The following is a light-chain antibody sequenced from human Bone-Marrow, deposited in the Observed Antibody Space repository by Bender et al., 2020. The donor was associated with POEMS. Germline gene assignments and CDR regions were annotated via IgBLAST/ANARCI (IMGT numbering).Light chain of an antibody. CDR1: RIGIKL. Sequence: SYVLTQSPSVSVAPGKTARVTCGGDRIGIKLVHWYQRKPGQAPVLVVYDDSDRPFGIPERFSGSNSGNTATLTISGVEAGDEADYYCQVWDSESDPVVFGVGTKLTVL. CDR2: DDS. V-gene: IGLV3-21*01. J-gene: IGLJ2*01. CDR3: QVWDSESDPVV.